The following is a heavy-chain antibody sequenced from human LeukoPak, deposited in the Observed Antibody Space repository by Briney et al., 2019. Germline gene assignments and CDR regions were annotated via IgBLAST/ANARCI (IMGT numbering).Heavy chain of an antibody. D-gene: IGHD6-6*01. J-gene: IGHJ4*02. CDR3: ARYSSSSTYFNY. CDR2: IYYSGST. Sequence: SETLSLTCTVSGGSISSYYWSWIRQSPGKGLEWIGYIYYSGSTNYNPSLKSRVTISVDASKNQFSPKLSSVTAADTAVYYCARYSSSSTYFNYWGQGTLVTVSS. V-gene: IGHV4-59*01. CDR1: GGSISSYY.